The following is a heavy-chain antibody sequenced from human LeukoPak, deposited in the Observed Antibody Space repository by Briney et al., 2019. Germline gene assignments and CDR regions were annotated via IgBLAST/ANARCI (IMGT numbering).Heavy chain of an antibody. Sequence: SETLSLTSSVSGDSISTSSYYWGWIRHPPGKGLEWIGTIYYSGSTYYNPSLTSRVTISVDTSKNQFSLKLSSVTAADTAVYYCARHKDYYYSYMDVWGKGTTVTISS. CDR2: IYYSGST. J-gene: IGHJ6*03. CDR1: GDSISTSSYY. CDR3: ARHKDYYYSYMDV. V-gene: IGHV4-39*01.